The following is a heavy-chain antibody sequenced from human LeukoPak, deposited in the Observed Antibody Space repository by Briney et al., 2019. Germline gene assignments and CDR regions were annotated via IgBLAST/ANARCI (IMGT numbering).Heavy chain of an antibody. CDR1: GFTFSSYG. J-gene: IGHJ4*02. CDR3: AKGIDYYGSGSYLDY. Sequence: GSLRLSCAASGFTFSSYGMHWVRQAPGKGLEWVAVISYDGSNKCYADSVKGRFTISRDNSKNTLYLQMNSLRAEDTAVYYCAKGIDYYGSGSYLDYWGQGTLVTVSS. CDR2: ISYDGSNK. D-gene: IGHD3-10*01. V-gene: IGHV3-30*18.